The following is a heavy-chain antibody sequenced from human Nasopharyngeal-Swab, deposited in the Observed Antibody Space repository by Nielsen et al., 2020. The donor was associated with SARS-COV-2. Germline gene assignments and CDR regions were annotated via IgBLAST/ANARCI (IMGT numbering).Heavy chain of an antibody. D-gene: IGHD6-19*01. Sequence: GSLRLSCAVYGGSFSGYYWGWIRQPPGKGLEWIGSIYYSGSTYYNPSLKSRVTISVDTSKNQFSLKLSSVTAADTAVYYCARGYSSGWYPFDYWGQGTLVTVSS. J-gene: IGHJ4*02. CDR2: IYYSGST. CDR1: GGSFSGYY. V-gene: IGHV4-34*01. CDR3: ARGYSSGWYPFDY.